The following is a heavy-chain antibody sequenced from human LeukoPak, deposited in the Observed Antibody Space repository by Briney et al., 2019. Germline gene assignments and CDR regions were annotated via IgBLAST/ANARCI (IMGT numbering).Heavy chain of an antibody. V-gene: IGHV3-74*01. CDR1: GFTFSTYW. CDR2: INSDGSRT. CDR3: ARPETQYSSGLDGFDI. D-gene: IGHD6-19*01. J-gene: IGHJ3*02. Sequence: GGSLRLSCAASGFTFSTYWMHWVRQAPGKGLVWVSRINSDGSRTTYADSVKGRFTISRDNAKNTLYPQMNCLRTEDTAVYYCARPETQYSSGLDGFDIWGQGTMVTISS.